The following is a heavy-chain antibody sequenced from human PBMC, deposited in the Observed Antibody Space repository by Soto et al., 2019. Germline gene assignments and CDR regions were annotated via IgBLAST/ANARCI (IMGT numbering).Heavy chain of an antibody. CDR2: MWHDASKT. CDR3: ARDERSWYFAL. J-gene: IGHJ2*01. V-gene: IGHV3-33*01. CDR1: GFTFSGYG. Sequence: QVQVVESGGGVIQPGRSLRLSCAASGFTFSGYGMHWVRQAPGQGLEWVARMWHDASKTYYADSVKGRFTISRDKSDNTLFLQMNSWRAVDTAVYYCARDERSWYFALGGRGPLVSVSS. D-gene: IGHD1-1*01.